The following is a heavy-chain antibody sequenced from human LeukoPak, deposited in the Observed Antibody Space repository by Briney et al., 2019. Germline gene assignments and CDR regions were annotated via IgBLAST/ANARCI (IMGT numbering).Heavy chain of an antibody. V-gene: IGHV3-30*18. J-gene: IGHJ4*02. CDR2: ISYDGSNK. Sequence: AVISYDGSNKSYAGSVKGRFTISRDNSKNTLYLQMNSLRAEDTAVYYCAKDPHSSGWFYFDYWGQGTLVTVSS. CDR3: AKDPHSSGWFYFDY. D-gene: IGHD6-19*01.